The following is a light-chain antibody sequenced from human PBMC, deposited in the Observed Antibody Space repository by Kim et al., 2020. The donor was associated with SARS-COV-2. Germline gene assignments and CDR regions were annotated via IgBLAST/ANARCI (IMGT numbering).Light chain of an antibody. Sequence: SPGERATLSCRASQSVSSYLAWYQQKPGQAPRLLIYDASNRATGIPARFSGSGSGTDFTLTISSLEPEDFAVYYCQKRSNWPPLTFGGGTKVDIK. CDR3: QKRSNWPPLT. CDR2: DAS. CDR1: QSVSSY. J-gene: IGKJ4*01. V-gene: IGKV3-11*01.